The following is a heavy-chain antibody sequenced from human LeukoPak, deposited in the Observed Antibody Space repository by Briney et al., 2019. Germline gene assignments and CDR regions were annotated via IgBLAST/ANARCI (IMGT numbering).Heavy chain of an antibody. Sequence: GRSLRLSCAASGFTFSTYGMHWVRQAPGKGLEWVAVISYDGSNKYYADSVKGRFTISRDNSKNTQYLQMNSLRAEDTAVYYCAKDARVFIEKYNFDYWGQGTLVTVSS. CDR1: GFTFSTYG. CDR2: ISYDGSNK. V-gene: IGHV3-30*18. D-gene: IGHD1-1*01. J-gene: IGHJ4*02. CDR3: AKDARVFIEKYNFDY.